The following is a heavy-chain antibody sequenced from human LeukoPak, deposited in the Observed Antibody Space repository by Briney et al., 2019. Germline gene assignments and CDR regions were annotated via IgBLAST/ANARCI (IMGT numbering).Heavy chain of an antibody. Sequence: PSETLSLTCTVSGGSISSSSYYWGWLRQPQGKGLEWIGSIYYSGSTYYNPSLKSRVTISVDTSKNQFSLKLSSVTAADTAVYYCARETSQKGAHYMDVWGKGTTVTISS. CDR2: IYYSGST. J-gene: IGHJ6*03. CDR1: GGSISSSSYY. V-gene: IGHV4-39*07. CDR3: ARETSQKGAHYMDV. D-gene: IGHD3-16*01.